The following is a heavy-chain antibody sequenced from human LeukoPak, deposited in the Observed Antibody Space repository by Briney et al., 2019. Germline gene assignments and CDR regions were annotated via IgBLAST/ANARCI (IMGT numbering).Heavy chain of an antibody. J-gene: IGHJ4*02. CDR2: ISAYNGNT. Sequence: ASVKVSCKASGYTFSGYYMHWVRQAPGQGLEWMGWISAYNGNTNYAQKLQGRVTMTTDTSTSTAYMDLRSLRSDDTAVYYCARDRNTAMVRPTDFDYWGQGTLVTVSS. CDR1: GYTFSGYY. V-gene: IGHV1-18*04. CDR3: ARDRNTAMVRPTDFDY. D-gene: IGHD5-18*01.